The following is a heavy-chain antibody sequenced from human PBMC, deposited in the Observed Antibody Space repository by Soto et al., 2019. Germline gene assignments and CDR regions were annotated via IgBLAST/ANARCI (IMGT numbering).Heavy chain of an antibody. Sequence: SVKVSCKASGGTFSSYTISWVRQAPGQGLEWMGRIIPILGIANYAQKFQGRVTITADKSTSTAYMELSSLRSEDTAVYYCARGTYGDYEPPPVDYYYGSESYYNIWFDPWGQGTPVTVSS. CDR2: IIPILGIA. D-gene: IGHD3-10*01. CDR3: ARGTYGDYEPPPVDYYYGSESYYNIWFDP. V-gene: IGHV1-69*02. CDR1: GGTFSSYT. J-gene: IGHJ5*02.